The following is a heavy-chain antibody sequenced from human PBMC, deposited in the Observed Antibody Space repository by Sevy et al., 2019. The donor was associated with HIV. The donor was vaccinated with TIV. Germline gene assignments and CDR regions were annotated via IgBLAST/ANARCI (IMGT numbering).Heavy chain of an antibody. V-gene: IGHV4-59*01. CDR3: ARGTHDYGGIFDQ. J-gene: IGHJ4*02. CDR1: GGSISSYY. D-gene: IGHD4-17*01. CDR2: IYYGGTT. Sequence: SETLSLTCTVSGGSISSYYWSWIRQPPGKGLEWIGYIYYGGTTNYKPSLKSRVTISVDTSKSQVSLMLSSVTAADTAVYFCARGTHDYGGIFDQWGQGTLVTVSS.